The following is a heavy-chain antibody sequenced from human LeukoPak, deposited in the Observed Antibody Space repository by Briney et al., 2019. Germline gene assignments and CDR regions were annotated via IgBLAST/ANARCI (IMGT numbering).Heavy chain of an antibody. D-gene: IGHD5-24*01. CDR3: AREGYVEMATSDAFDI. CDR1: GGSISSYY. J-gene: IGHJ3*02. V-gene: IGHV4-59*01. Sequence: SETLSLTCTVSGGSISSYYWSWIRQPPGKGLEWIGHIYYSGSTNYNPSLKSRVTISVDTSKNQFSLKLSSGTAADTAVYYCAREGYVEMATSDAFDIWGQGTMVTVSS. CDR2: IYYSGST.